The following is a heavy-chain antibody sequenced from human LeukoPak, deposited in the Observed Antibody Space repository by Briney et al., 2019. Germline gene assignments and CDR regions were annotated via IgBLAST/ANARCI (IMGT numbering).Heavy chain of an antibody. Sequence: GGSLRLSCAASGLTFSFYSMIWVRQAPGKGLEWVSYISSFSGTINYAESVKGRFTISRDNAKNSLYLQMNSLRADDTAVYYCVRDQGGSSSHWGQGTLVTVSS. V-gene: IGHV3-48*01. CDR3: VRDQGGSSSH. J-gene: IGHJ4*02. CDR1: GLTFSFYS. D-gene: IGHD6-6*01. CDR2: ISSFSGTI.